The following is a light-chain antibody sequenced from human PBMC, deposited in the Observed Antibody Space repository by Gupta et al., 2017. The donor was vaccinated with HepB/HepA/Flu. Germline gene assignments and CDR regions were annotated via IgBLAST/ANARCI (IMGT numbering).Light chain of an antibody. CDR1: QNIRSW. CDR3: QQDHSSPWT. J-gene: IGKJ1*01. V-gene: IGKV1-5*03. Sequence: DIQMTQSPSTLSASVGDRVTITCRASQNIRSWLAWYQQKPGKAPKSLIYEASSLESGVTSRFSGSGSGTDFTLTISILHPDDLAIYYCQQDHSSPWTFGPGTKVEIK. CDR2: EAS.